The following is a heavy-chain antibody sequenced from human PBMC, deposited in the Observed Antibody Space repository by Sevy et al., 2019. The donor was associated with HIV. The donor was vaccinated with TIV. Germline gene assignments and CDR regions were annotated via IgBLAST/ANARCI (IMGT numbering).Heavy chain of an antibody. CDR2: ISRSNTYI. J-gene: IGHJ3*01. D-gene: IGHD1-20*01. CDR3: ARDYGGINAFDF. Sequence: GGSLRLSCAASGFTFSSYSMNWVRQAPGKGLEWVASISRSNTYIYYADSVKGRFTISRDDAKNSLYLQMNSLRAEDTAVYYCARDYGGINAFDFWGQGTMVTVSS. V-gene: IGHV3-21*01. CDR1: GFTFSSYS.